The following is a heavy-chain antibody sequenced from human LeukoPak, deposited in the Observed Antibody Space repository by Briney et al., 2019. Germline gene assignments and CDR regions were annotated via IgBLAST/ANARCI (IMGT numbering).Heavy chain of an antibody. CDR3: AGGLGGTGFSFDAFDI. J-gene: IGHJ3*02. V-gene: IGHV4-61*02. CDR2: IYTSGST. D-gene: IGHD1-1*01. Sequence: SETLSLTCTVSGGSISSGSYYWSWIRQPAGKGLEWIGRIYTSGSTNYNPSLKSRVTISVDTSKNQFSLKLSSVTAADTAVYYCAGGLGGTGFSFDAFDIWGQGTLVTVSS. CDR1: GGSISSGSYY.